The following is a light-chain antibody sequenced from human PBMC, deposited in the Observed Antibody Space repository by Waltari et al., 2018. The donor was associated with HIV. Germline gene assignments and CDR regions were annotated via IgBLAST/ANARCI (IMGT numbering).Light chain of an antibody. V-gene: IGLV1-44*01. CDR3: AAWDRSLNGPV. CDR2: YNN. CDR1: SSNIGSKT. J-gene: IGLJ1*01. Sequence: RVTISCSGSSSNIGSKTVNWYQQLPGTAPKLLIYYNNQRPSGVPDRFSGSKSGTSASLAISGLQSEDEADYYCAAWDRSLNGPVFGTGTKVTVL.